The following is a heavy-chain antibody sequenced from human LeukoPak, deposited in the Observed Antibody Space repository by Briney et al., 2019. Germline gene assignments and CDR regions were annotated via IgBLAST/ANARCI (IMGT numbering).Heavy chain of an antibody. CDR1: GFTFSSYA. Sequence: GGSLRLSCAASGFTFSSYAMNWVRQAPGKGLEWVSAISGRAGSTYYADSVKGLFTISRDNSKNTLYLQMNRLRAEDTAVYYCAKDPYSSGPYNWFDPWGQGTLVTVSS. V-gene: IGHV3-23*01. J-gene: IGHJ5*02. D-gene: IGHD6-19*01. CDR2: ISGRAGST. CDR3: AKDPYSSGPYNWFDP.